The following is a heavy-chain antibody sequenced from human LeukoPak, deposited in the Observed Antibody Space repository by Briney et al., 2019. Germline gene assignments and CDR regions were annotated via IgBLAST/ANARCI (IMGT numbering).Heavy chain of an antibody. D-gene: IGHD6-13*01. CDR3: AKVSASSWLGAFDI. Sequence: GGSLRLSCAASGFTFDDYALHWVRQAPGKGLEWVSLISGDGGSTYYADSAKGRFTISRDNSKNSLYPQMNSLRTEDTALYYCAKVSASSWLGAFDIWGQGTMVTVSS. J-gene: IGHJ3*02. CDR2: ISGDGGST. V-gene: IGHV3-43*02. CDR1: GFTFDDYA.